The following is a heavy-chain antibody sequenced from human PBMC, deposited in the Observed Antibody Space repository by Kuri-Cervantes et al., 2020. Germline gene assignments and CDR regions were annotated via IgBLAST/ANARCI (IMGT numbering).Heavy chain of an antibody. CDR3: ARDFSGGYYYYMDV. J-gene: IGHJ6*03. V-gene: IGHV1-69*06. CDR2: IIPTFGTA. D-gene: IGHD6-25*01. CDR1: GGTFSSYA. Sequence: SVKVSCKASGGTFSSYAISWVRQAPGQGLEWMGGIIPTFGTANYAQKFQGRVTITADKSTSTAYMELSSLGSEDTAVYYCARDFSGGYYYYMDVWGKGTTVTVSS.